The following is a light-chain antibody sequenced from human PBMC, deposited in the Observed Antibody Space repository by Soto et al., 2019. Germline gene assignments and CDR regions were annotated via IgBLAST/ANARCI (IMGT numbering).Light chain of an antibody. CDR2: GTT. CDR3: QQYGHWPPYT. Sequence: EIVMTQSPATLSVSPGERVNLSCRASQSVSRKLAWYQQKPGQAPRLLIYGTTTRATGIPARFSGSGSGTEFTLTISSLQSEDFGSYYCQQYGHWPPYTFGQGTTLETK. V-gene: IGKV3-15*01. J-gene: IGKJ2*01. CDR1: QSVSRK.